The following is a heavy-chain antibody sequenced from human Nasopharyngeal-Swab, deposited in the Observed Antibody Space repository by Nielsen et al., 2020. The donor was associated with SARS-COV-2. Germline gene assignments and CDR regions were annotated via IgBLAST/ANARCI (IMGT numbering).Heavy chain of an antibody. Sequence: WIRQPPGKGLEWIGEIHHSGSTTYNPSLKSRVTISIDKSKNQLSLRVTSVTAADTAVYYCARDREKDQLRYYGMDVWGQGTTVTVSS. D-gene: IGHD2-2*01. J-gene: IGHJ6*02. CDR2: IHHSGST. CDR3: ARDREKDQLRYYGMDV. V-gene: IGHV4-4*02.